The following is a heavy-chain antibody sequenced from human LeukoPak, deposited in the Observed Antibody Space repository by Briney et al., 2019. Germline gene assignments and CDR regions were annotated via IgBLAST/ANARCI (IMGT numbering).Heavy chain of an antibody. CDR3: ARSLLWFGELPDY. CDR2: ICSNGGCT. D-gene: IGHD3-10*01. Sequence: GGSLRLSCAASGFIFSSYAMHWVRQAPGKGLEYVSAICSNGGCTYYANSVKGRFTISRDNSKNTLYLQMGSLRAEDMAVYYCARSLLWFGELPDYWGQGTLVTVSS. J-gene: IGHJ4*02. V-gene: IGHV3-64*01. CDR1: GFIFSSYA.